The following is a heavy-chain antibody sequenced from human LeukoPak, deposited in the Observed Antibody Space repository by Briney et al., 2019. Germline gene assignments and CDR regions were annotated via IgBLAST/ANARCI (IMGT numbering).Heavy chain of an antibody. CDR2: IYTSGST. J-gene: IGHJ4*02. V-gene: IGHV4-4*07. CDR1: GGSISSYY. D-gene: IGHD2-21*02. Sequence: SETLSLTCTVSGGSISSYYWSWIRQPAGKGLEWIGRIYTSGSTNYNPSLKSRVTISVDTSKNQFSLKLSSVTAADTAVYYCARHGQKGIVVVTARQDYFDYWGQGTLVTVSS. CDR3: ARHGQKGIVVVTARQDYFDY.